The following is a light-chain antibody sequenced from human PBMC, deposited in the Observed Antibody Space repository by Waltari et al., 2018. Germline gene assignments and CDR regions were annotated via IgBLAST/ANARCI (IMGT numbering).Light chain of an antibody. CDR1: QSLVSRDGSTY. V-gene: IGKV2-30*01. J-gene: IGKJ1*01. CDR3: MQGTHRPWT. CDR2: KVS. Sequence: DVVMTQSPLSLAVILGQPASISCRSSQSLVSRDGSTYFNWFQQRPGQSPRRLLYKVSNRESGVPERFSGSGSGTDFTLRISRVEAEDVGVYYCMQGTHRPWTFGQGTKVEIK.